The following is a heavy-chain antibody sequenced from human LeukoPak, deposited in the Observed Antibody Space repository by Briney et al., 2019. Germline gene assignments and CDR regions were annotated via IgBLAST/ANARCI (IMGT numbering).Heavy chain of an antibody. CDR2: IRSKVYGGTP. J-gene: IGHJ4*02. Sequence: GGSLTLSCTGSGFTFGDYAMSWFRQAPERGLEYIGFIRSKVYGGTPEYAASVRGRFTISRDDSKSITYLQMNSLKSEDTAVYYCSREGGSGWAYDYWGQGTVVTVSS. V-gene: IGHV3-49*03. CDR1: GFTFGDYA. CDR3: SREGGSGWAYDY. D-gene: IGHD6-19*01.